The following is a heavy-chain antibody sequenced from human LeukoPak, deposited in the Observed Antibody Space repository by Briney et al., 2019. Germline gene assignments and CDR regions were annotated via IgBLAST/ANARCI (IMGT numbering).Heavy chain of an antibody. Sequence: GGSLRLSCAASGFTFTSFAMAWVRQAPGKGLEWVSGINNSGGRTYYADSVKGRFTISRDNSKNTLYLQMNSLTVEDTAVYYCAKTHTNMANDNWGQGTLVTVSS. CDR1: GFTFTSFA. CDR2: INNSGGRT. CDR3: AKTHTNMANDN. V-gene: IGHV3-23*01. D-gene: IGHD5-18*01. J-gene: IGHJ4*02.